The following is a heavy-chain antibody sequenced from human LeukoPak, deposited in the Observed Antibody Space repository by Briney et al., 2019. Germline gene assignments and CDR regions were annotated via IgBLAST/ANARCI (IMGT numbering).Heavy chain of an antibody. Sequence: QPGGSLRLSCAASGFTFSSYEMNWVRQAPGKGLEWVSYISSSGSTIYYADSVKGRFTISRDNAKNSLYLQMNSLKAEDTAVYYCAELGITMIGGVWGKGTTVTISS. D-gene: IGHD3-10*02. J-gene: IGHJ6*04. V-gene: IGHV3-48*03. CDR3: AELGITMIGGV. CDR2: ISSSGSTI. CDR1: GFTFSSYE.